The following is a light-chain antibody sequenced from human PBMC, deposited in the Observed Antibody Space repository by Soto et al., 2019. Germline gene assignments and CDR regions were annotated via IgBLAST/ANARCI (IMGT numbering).Light chain of an antibody. Sequence: DIQMTQSPSSLSASVGDRVTITCRASQIITTYFNWYQQKPGKAPELLIYAASSLHSGVPSRFSGSGSGTDFTLTISSLQPEDFATYYCQQSSNTPWTFGQGTKVEIK. CDR3: QQSSNTPWT. J-gene: IGKJ1*01. CDR2: AAS. CDR1: QIITTY. V-gene: IGKV1-39*01.